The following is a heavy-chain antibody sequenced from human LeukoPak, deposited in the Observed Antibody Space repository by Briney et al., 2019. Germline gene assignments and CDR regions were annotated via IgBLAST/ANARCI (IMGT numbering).Heavy chain of an antibody. D-gene: IGHD5-18*01. Sequence: GGSLRLSCAASGFXFSHYSIHWVRQAPGKGLEWVSYISSSGRNIYYADSVKGRFTISRDNAKNSLYLQMNSLRAEDTAVYYCARDLVQLWSKDFWGRGTLVTVSS. V-gene: IGHV3-48*03. CDR2: ISSSGRNI. J-gene: IGHJ4*02. CDR3: ARDLVQLWSKDF. CDR1: GFXFSHYS.